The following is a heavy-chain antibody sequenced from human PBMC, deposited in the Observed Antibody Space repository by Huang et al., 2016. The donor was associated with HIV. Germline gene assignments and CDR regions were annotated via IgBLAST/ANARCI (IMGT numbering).Heavy chain of an antibody. Sequence: QVQLVESGGGVVQPGRSLRISCAASGFTFSSYGMDWVRQAPGNGLGWVAVISYDAKTKYYADSVKGRFSISRDNSKTTVYLQLNSLRLEDTAVYYCAKGGSAAAVLDFWGQGTLVTVSS. CDR1: GFTFSSYG. J-gene: IGHJ4*02. CDR3: AKGGSAAAVLDF. D-gene: IGHD6-13*01. V-gene: IGHV3-30*18. CDR2: ISYDAKTK.